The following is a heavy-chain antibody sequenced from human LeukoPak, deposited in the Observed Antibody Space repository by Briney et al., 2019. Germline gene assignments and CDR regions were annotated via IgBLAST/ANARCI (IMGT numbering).Heavy chain of an antibody. V-gene: IGHV3-13*01. CDR2: IGTAGDT. Sequence: GGSLRLSCAASGFTFSSYDMHWVRQATGKGLEWVSAIGTAGDTYYPGSVKGRFTISRENAKNSLYLQMNSLRAGDTAVYYCARASLLRREVLFDYRGQGTLVTVSS. D-gene: IGHD3-22*01. CDR3: ARASLLRREVLFDY. J-gene: IGHJ4*02. CDR1: GFTFSSYD.